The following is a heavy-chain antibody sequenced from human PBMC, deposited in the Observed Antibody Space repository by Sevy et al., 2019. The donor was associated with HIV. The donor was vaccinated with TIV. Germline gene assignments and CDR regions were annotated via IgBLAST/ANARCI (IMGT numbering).Heavy chain of an antibody. CDR1: GFTFSSYW. CDR2: INSDGSSS. Sequence: GGSLRLSCAASGFTFSSYWMHWVRQAPGKGLVWVSRINSDGSSSSYADSVKGRFTISRDNAKNTLYLQMNSLRAEDTAVYYCARDRSIAAAGTLDAFDIWGQGTMVTVSS. J-gene: IGHJ3*02. V-gene: IGHV3-74*01. CDR3: ARDRSIAAAGTLDAFDI. D-gene: IGHD6-13*01.